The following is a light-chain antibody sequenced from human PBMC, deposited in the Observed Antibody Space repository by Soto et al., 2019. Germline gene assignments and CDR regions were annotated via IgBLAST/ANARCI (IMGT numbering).Light chain of an antibody. J-gene: IGLJ2*01. V-gene: IGLV2-23*03. CDR1: SSDVGSYNL. CDR3: CSYACSSTVVV. Sequence: QSALTQPASVSGSPGQSITISCTGTSSDVGSYNLVSWYQQHPGKAPKLMIYEGSKRPSGVSNRFSGSKSGNTASLTNSGLQAEDEADYYCCSYACSSTVVVFGGGTKLTGL. CDR2: EGS.